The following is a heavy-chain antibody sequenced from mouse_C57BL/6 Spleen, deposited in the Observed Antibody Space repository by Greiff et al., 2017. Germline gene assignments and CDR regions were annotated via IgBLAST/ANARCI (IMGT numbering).Heavy chain of an antibody. CDR2: IYPSDSET. V-gene: IGHV1-61*01. J-gene: IGHJ4*01. Sequence: QVQLQQPGAELVRPGSSVKLSCKASGYTFTSYWMDWVKQRPGQGLEWIGNIYPSDSETHYNQKFKDKATLTVDKSSSTAYMQLSSLTSEDSAVYYCARVTTVVGDYAMDYWGQGTSVTVSS. CDR1: GYTFTSYW. CDR3: ARVTTVVGDYAMDY. D-gene: IGHD1-1*01.